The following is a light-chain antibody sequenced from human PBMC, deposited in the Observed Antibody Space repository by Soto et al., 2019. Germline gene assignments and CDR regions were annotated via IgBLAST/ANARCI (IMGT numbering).Light chain of an antibody. CDR3: QQYHSLPIT. CDR2: KAS. V-gene: IGKV1-5*03. CDR1: QSVSTW. J-gene: IGKJ5*01. Sequence: DIQMTQSPSTLSASVGDRVTITCRASQSVSTWLAWYQQKPGKAPKLLIYKASNLESGVPSRFTGSGSGTEFTLTISSLQPEDIATYYCQQYHSLPITFGPGTRLEIK.